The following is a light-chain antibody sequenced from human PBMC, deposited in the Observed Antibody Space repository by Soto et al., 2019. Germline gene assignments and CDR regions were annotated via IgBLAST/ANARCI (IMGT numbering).Light chain of an antibody. J-gene: IGLJ1*01. CDR3: SSYAGSNNFV. Sequence: QYVLTQPTSASGSPGQSVTISCTGTSSDVGGYNYVSWYQQHPGKAPKLMIYEVSERPSGVPDRFSGSKSSNTASLNVSGPQAEDEAHYYCSSYAGSNNFVFGTGTKVTVL. CDR2: EVS. V-gene: IGLV2-8*01. CDR1: SSDVGGYNY.